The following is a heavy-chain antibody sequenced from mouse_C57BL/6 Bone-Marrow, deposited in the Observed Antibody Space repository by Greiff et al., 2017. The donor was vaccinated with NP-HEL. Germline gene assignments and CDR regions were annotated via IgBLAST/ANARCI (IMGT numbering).Heavy chain of an antibody. CDR2: IDPENGDP. V-gene: IGHV14-4*01. J-gene: IGHJ2*01. Sequence: EVQRVESGAELVRPGDSVKLSCTASGFNIKDDYMHWVKQRPEQGLEWIGWIDPENGDPEYASKFQGKATITAAPSSNTAYMQIGSLTSEDTAVYYGTSFSTIVENYFDYWGQGTTLTVSS. CDR3: TSFSTIVENYFDY. CDR1: GFNIKDDY. D-gene: IGHD2-5*01.